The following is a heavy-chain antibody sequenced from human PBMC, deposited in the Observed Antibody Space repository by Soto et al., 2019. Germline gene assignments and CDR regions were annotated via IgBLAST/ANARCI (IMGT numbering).Heavy chain of an antibody. V-gene: IGHV4-30-4*01. CDR1: GVSISSDEYF. Sequence: SETLSLTCTVTGVSISSDEYFWSWIRQSPGKGLEMIGYIYRSGTIFSNPSLESRVAMSVDRSKSQFSLELSSVTAADTAVYYCARGSDVMARGVTFFDYWGQGILVTVSS. D-gene: IGHD3-10*01. CDR2: IYRSGTI. J-gene: IGHJ4*02. CDR3: ARGSDVMARGVTFFDY.